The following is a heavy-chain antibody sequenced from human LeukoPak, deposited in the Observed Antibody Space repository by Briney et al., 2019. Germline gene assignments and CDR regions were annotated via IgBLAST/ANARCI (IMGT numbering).Heavy chain of an antibody. J-gene: IGHJ4*02. CDR2: ISYGGST. Sequence: PSETLSLTCSVSGGSVSSTTYYWGWIRQPPGKGLEWIGSISYGGSTYYNPSLKSRLTISVDTSKSQFSLELSSVTAADTAVYFCAGSRYDSGTYALEEWGQGTLVTVSS. D-gene: IGHD3-10*01. CDR1: GGSVSSTTYY. CDR3: AGSRYDSGTYALEE. V-gene: IGHV4-39*01.